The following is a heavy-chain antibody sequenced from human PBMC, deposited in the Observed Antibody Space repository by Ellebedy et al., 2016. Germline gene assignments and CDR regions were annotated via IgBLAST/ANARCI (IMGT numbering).Heavy chain of an antibody. J-gene: IGHJ2*01. CDR3: ARVNYYGSDKWYFDL. CDR1: GYTFTSYG. D-gene: IGHD3-10*01. V-gene: IGHV1-18*01. Sequence: ASVKVSCKASGYTFTSYGISWVRQAPGQGLEWMGWISVYSGNTRYAQKLQGRVTVTTDTSTSTAYMELRSLTSDDAAVYYCARVNYYGSDKWYFDLWGRGTLVTVSS. CDR2: ISVYSGNT.